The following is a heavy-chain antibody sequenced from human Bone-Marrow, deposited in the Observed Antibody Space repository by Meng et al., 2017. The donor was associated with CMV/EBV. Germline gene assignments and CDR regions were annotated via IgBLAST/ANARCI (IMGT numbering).Heavy chain of an antibody. CDR1: GGSISSGGYY. V-gene: IGHV4-31*03. Sequence: LRLSCTVSGGSISSGGYYWSWIRQHPGKGLEWIGYIYYSGSTYYNPSLKSRVTISVDTSKNQFSLKLSSVTAADTAVYYCARGGLYSSSWYDPWGQGTRVTGSS. CDR2: IYYSGST. CDR3: ARGGLYSSSWYDP. D-gene: IGHD6-13*01. J-gene: IGHJ5*02.